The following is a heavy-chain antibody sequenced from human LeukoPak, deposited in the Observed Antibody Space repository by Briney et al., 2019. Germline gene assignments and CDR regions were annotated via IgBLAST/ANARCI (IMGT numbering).Heavy chain of an antibody. Sequence: GSLRLSCGASGFTFSNYGMLWVRQAPGKGLEWVAFIRYDGNNKLYADSMKGRFTISRDNSKNTLYLHINSLRAEDTAVYYCAREDYGDPSWVDYWGQGTLVTVSS. J-gene: IGHJ4*02. V-gene: IGHV3-30*02. CDR1: GFTFSNYG. CDR2: IRYDGNNK. D-gene: IGHD4-17*01. CDR3: AREDYGDPSWVDY.